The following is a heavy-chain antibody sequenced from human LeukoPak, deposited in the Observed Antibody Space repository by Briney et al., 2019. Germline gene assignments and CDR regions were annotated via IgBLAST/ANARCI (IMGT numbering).Heavy chain of an antibody. CDR3: AKEAAAGFFDY. CDR1: GFTFDDYA. CDR2: ISWNSGSI. D-gene: IGHD6-13*01. J-gene: IGHJ4*02. V-gene: IGHV3-9*01. Sequence: GGSLRLSCAASGFTFDDYAMHWVRQAPGKGLEWVSGISWNSGSIGYADSVKGRFTISRDNAKNSLYLQMNSLRAEDTALYYCAKEAAAGFFDYWGQGTLVTVSS.